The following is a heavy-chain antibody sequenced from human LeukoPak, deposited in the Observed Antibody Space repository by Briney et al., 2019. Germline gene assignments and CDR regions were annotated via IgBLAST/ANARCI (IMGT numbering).Heavy chain of an antibody. CDR1: GGSFSGYY. CDR3: TREYGFMTTVFHAFDI. J-gene: IGHJ3*02. V-gene: IGHV4-34*01. CDR2: INHSGST. Sequence: SETLSLTCAVYGGSFSGYYWSWIRQPPGKGLEWIGEINHSGSTNYNPSLKSRVTISVDTSKNQFSLKLSSVTAADTAIYYCTREYGFMTTVFHAFDIWGQGTMVTVSS. D-gene: IGHD4-17*01.